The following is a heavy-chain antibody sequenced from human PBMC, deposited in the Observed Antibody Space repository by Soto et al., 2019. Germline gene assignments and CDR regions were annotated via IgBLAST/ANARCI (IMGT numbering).Heavy chain of an antibody. CDR2: MNPNSGNT. CDR1: GYTFTSYD. V-gene: IGHV1-8*01. CDR3: ARGLAYYDFWSGYYAWYKVY. D-gene: IGHD3-3*01. J-gene: IGHJ4*02. Sequence: QVQLVQSGAEVKKPGASVKVSCKASGYTFTSYDINWVRQATGQGLEWMGWMNPNSGNTGYAQKFQGRVTMTRNTSISTAYMELSSLRSEDTAVYYCARGLAYYDFWSGYYAWYKVYWGQGTLVTVSS.